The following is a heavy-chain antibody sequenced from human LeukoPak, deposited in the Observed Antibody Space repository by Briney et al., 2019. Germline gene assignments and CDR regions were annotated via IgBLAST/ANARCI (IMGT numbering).Heavy chain of an antibody. CDR3: ARRWANYDFWSGYYGEYFQH. J-gene: IGHJ1*01. CDR1: GYTFTSYD. V-gene: IGHV1-2*02. CDR2: INPNSGGT. Sequence: ASVKVSCKASGYTFTSYDINWVRQATGQGLEWMGWINPNSGGTNYAQKFQGRVTMTRDTSISTAYMELSRLRSDDTAVYYCARRWANYDFWSGYYGEYFQHWGQGTLVTVSS. D-gene: IGHD3-3*01.